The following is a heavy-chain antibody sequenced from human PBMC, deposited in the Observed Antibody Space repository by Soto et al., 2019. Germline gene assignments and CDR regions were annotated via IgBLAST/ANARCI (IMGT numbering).Heavy chain of an antibody. Sequence: QVQLVQSGAEVKKPGSSVKVSRKASGGSFGTYAVSWVRQAPGQGLEWMGAIIPNFGSTNYAQKFQGRLTITADESTSTAYMELSRLKSEDTAVYYCAREDSSPFYYGVDVWGQGTTVTVSS. V-gene: IGHV1-69*01. CDR3: AREDSSPFYYGVDV. CDR1: GGSFGTYA. J-gene: IGHJ6*02. CDR2: IIPNFGST. D-gene: IGHD2-2*01.